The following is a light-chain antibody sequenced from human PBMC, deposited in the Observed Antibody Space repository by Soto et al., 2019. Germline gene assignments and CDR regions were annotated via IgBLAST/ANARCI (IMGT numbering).Light chain of an antibody. CDR3: QQHLGRHT. V-gene: IGKV4-1*01. CDR1: QSVLYSSNNNNY. J-gene: IGKJ1*01. Sequence: DIVMTQSPDSLAVSLGERATINCKSNQSVLYSSNNNNYLAWYQKKPGQPPRLLIFWASTRESGVPDRFSGSGSGTDFTLTIISLQTEDVAVYYCQQHLGRHTFGQGTKVEIK. CDR2: WAS.